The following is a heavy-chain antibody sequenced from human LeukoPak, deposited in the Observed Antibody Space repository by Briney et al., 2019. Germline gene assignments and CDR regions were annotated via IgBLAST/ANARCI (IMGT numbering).Heavy chain of an antibody. Sequence: SGGSLSLSCAASGFTFDDYAMHWLRQAPGKGLELFSGISWNSGSIGYADSVKGRFTISRDNAKNSLYLHYCAKDSGLNYYYYMDVWGKGPTVTISS. D-gene: IGHD3-10*01. CDR2: ISWNSGSI. V-gene: IGHV3-9*01. J-gene: IGHJ6*03. CDR3: DV. CDR1: GFTFDDYA.